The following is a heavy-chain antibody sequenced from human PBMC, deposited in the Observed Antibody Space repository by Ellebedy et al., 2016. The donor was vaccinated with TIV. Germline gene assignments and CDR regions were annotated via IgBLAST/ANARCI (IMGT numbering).Heavy chain of an antibody. D-gene: IGHD2-2*01. CDR3: AKAGYCSSTSCSTYYFDY. Sequence: GESLKISCAASGFTVSSNYMSWVRQAPGKGLEWVSVIYSGGSTYYADSVKGRFTISRDNSKNTLYLQMNSLRAEDTAVYYCAKAGYCSSTSCSTYYFDYWGQGTLVTVSS. CDR2: IYSGGST. V-gene: IGHV3-53*05. J-gene: IGHJ4*02. CDR1: GFTVSSNY.